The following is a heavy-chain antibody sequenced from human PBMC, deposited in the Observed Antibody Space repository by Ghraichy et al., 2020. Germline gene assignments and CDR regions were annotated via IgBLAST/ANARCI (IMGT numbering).Heavy chain of an antibody. CDR2: INHSGST. CDR3: ARGGYSYEY. Sequence: ESLNISCAVHGGSFSGYYWSWIRQPPGKGLEWIGEINHSGSTNYNPSLKSRVTISVDTSKNQFSLKLSSVTAADTAGYYCARGGYSYEYWGQGTLVTVSS. CDR1: GGSFSGYY. J-gene: IGHJ4*02. V-gene: IGHV4-34*01. D-gene: IGHD5-18*01.